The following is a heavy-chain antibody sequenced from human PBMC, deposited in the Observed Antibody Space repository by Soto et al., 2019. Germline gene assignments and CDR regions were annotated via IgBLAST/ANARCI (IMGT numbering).Heavy chain of an antibody. CDR1: GFTFSSYS. J-gene: IGHJ6*03. D-gene: IGHD2-2*01. CDR2: ISSSSSYI. Sequence: GGSLRLSCAASGFTFSSYSMNWVRQAPGKGLEWVSSISSSSSYIYYADSVKGRFTISRDNAKNSLYLQMNSLRAEDTAVYYCARRYREAYCSSTSCPYGELRFLEWSMNYYYYMDVWGKGTTVTVSS. CDR3: ARRYREAYCSSTSCPYGELRFLEWSMNYYYYMDV. V-gene: IGHV3-21*01.